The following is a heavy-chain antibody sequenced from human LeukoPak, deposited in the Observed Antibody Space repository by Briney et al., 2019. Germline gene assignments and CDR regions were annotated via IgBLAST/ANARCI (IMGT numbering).Heavy chain of an antibody. Sequence: GGSLRLSCAASGFTFNNAWMSWVRQAPGKGVEWVGRIKGKTDAGTTDHAAPVKGRFTISRDDSQNTPYLQMNSLHTQDTAVYYCTTDGDYGDGLRGDYWGQGTLVTVSS. CDR3: TTDGDYGDGLRGDY. CDR1: GFTFNNAW. V-gene: IGHV3-15*01. CDR2: IKGKTDAGTT. D-gene: IGHD4-17*01. J-gene: IGHJ4*02.